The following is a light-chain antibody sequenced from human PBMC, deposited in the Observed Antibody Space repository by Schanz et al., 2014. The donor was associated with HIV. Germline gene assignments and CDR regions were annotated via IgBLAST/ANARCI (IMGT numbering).Light chain of an antibody. CDR3: QQYGGSPWT. J-gene: IGKJ1*01. V-gene: IGKV3-15*01. CDR2: GAS. Sequence: EIVLTQSPATLSVSPGERATLSCRASQSVSSNLAWYQQKPGQAPRLLIYGASTRATGIPARFSGSGSGTEFTLTISRLEPEDVAVYYCQQYGGSPWTFGQGTKVEIK. CDR1: QSVSSN.